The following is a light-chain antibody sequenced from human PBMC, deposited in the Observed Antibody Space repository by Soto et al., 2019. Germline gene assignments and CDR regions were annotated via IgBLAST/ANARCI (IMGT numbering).Light chain of an antibody. J-gene: IGKJ1*01. V-gene: IGKV3-15*01. Sequence: EIVMTQSPATLSVSPGERATLSCRASQSVSSNLAWYQQKPGQAPRLLIYGASTRATGIPARFSGSGSGTEFTLTISSLQYEDFAVYYCQQYNNWHTWTFGQGTKVEIK. CDR2: GAS. CDR1: QSVSSN. CDR3: QQYNNWHTWT.